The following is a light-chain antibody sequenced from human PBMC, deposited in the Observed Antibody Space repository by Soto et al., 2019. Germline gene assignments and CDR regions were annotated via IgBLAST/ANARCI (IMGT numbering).Light chain of an antibody. Sequence: AVQMTQSPSSLSASVGDRITITCRASQGIRNDLAWYQQTPGKAPNLLIYAASRLHIGVPSRFSGSGSGTDFTFTNTGLQHEDFGTYYCLQDNNSPYTGGQGTKVDIK. CDR3: LQDNNSPYT. CDR2: AAS. J-gene: IGKJ2*01. CDR1: QGIRND. V-gene: IGKV1-6*01.